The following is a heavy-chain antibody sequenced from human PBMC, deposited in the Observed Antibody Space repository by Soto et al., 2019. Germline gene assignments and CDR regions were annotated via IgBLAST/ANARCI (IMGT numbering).Heavy chain of an antibody. CDR2: IYYSGST. J-gene: IGHJ5*02. V-gene: IGHV4-39*01. Sequence: QLQLQESGPGLVKPSETLSLTCTVSGGSISSSSYYWGWIRQPPGKGLEWIGSIYYSGSTYYNPSLRSRVTISVDTSKNQFSLKLSSVTAADTAVYYCARPLVPAGNDGWFDPWGQGTLVTVSS. CDR3: ARPLVPAGNDGWFDP. CDR1: GGSISSSSYY. D-gene: IGHD2-2*01.